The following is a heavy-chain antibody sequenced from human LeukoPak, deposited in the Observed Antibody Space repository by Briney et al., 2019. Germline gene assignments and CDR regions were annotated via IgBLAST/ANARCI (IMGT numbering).Heavy chain of an antibody. CDR1: GFTVSRNY. D-gene: IGHD3-10*01. CDR2: IYSSGST. J-gene: IGHJ4*02. CDR3: ARDRHYGSGSSYYFDY. Sequence: GGSLRLSCAASGFTVSRNYMSWVRQAPGKGLEWVSVIYSSGSTYYADSVKGRFTISRDNSKNTLYLQMNSLRAEDTAVYYCARDRHYGSGSSYYFDYWGQGTLVTVSS. V-gene: IGHV3-53*01.